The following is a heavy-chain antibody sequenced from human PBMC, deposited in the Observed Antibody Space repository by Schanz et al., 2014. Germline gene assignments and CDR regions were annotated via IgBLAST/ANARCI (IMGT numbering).Heavy chain of an antibody. CDR3: ARARQQLGSFDY. V-gene: IGHV4-34*01. J-gene: IGHJ4*02. D-gene: IGHD6-13*01. Sequence: QVQLQQWGAGLLKPSETLSLTCAVYGGSLSGYFWSWIRQPPGKGLEWIGDIGHSGNTKDNPSLKSRVTMSVETSKNQFFLNLSSVTAADTAVYYCARARQQLGSFDYWGPGTLVSVSS. CDR2: IGHSGNT. CDR1: GGSLSGYF.